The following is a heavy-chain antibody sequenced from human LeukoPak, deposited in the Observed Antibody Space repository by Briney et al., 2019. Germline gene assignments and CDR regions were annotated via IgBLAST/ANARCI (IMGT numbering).Heavy chain of an antibody. CDR1: GYTFTGYY. D-gene: IGHD5-18*01. Sequence: GASVKVSCKASGYTFTGYYMHWVRQAPGQGLEWMGIINPSGGSTSYAQKFQGRVTMTRDTSTSTVYMELSSLRSEDTAVYYCARDLRLRGYSYGHWGQGTLVTVSS. V-gene: IGHV1-46*01. J-gene: IGHJ4*02. CDR2: INPSGGST. CDR3: ARDLRLRGYSYGH.